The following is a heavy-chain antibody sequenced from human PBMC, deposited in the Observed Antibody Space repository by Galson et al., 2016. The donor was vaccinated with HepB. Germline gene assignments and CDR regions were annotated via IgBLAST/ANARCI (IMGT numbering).Heavy chain of an antibody. J-gene: IGHJ4*02. CDR3: TRDLGYYRLDN. D-gene: IGHD3-22*01. CDR1: GFIVSEHW. Sequence: SLRLSCATSGFIVSEHWVTWVRQVPGKGLEWVATIRPDGSDKSPVDSVKGRFSSARDNAKNSLYLQMNSLRAEDTAIYYCTRDLGYYRLDNWGQGTLVNVSP. CDR2: IRPDGSDK. V-gene: IGHV3-7*01.